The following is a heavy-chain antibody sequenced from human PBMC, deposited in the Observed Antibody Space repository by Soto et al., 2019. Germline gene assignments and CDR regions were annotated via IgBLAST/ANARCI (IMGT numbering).Heavy chain of an antibody. Sequence: VASVKVSCKASGGTFSSYAISWVRQAPGQGLEWMGGIIPIFGTANYAQKFQGRVTITADESTSTAYMELSSLRSEDTAVYYCARDEAYSGYDNYYYGMDFWGQGTTVTVSS. CDR3: ARDEAYSGYDNYYYGMDF. D-gene: IGHD5-12*01. CDR2: IIPIFGTA. J-gene: IGHJ6*02. V-gene: IGHV1-69*13. CDR1: GGTFSSYA.